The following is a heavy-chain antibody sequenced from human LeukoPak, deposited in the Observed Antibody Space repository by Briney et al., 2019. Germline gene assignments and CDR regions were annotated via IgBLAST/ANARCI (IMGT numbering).Heavy chain of an antibody. CDR2: ISGSGPST. D-gene: IGHD3-22*01. CDR3: ARLPTFYYDSSHYHYDY. Sequence: GGSLRLSCAASGFTFTSYSMKWVRQAPGKGLEWASSISGSGPSTDYADSVKGRFTISRGKAKNTLYLQMNSLRAEDTAVYYCARLPTFYYDSSHYHYDYWGQGTLVTVSS. CDR1: GFTFTSYS. V-gene: IGHV3-23*01. J-gene: IGHJ4*02.